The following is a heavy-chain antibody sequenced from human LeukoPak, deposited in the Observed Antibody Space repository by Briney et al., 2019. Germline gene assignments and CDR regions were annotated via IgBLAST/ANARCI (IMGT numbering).Heavy chain of an antibody. D-gene: IGHD3-22*01. CDR2: IYYSGST. Sequence: SETLSLTCTVSGGSISSGGYYWSWIRQHPGKGLEWIGYIYYSGSTYYNPSLKSRVTISVDTSKNQFSLKLSSVTAADTAVYYCARVPHHYYDSSGYPYNWFDPWGQGTLVTVSS. CDR3: ARVPHHYYDSSGYPYNWFDP. V-gene: IGHV4-31*03. J-gene: IGHJ5*02. CDR1: GGSISSGGYY.